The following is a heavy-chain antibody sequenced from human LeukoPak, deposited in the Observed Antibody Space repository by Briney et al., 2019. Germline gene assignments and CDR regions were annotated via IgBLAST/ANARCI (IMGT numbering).Heavy chain of an antibody. Sequence: ASVKVSCKASGGTFSSYAITWVRQAPGQGLEWMGGIIPIFGTANYAQKFQGRGTITADESTSTVYMDLSSLRSEDAAVFYCASLWFGELFRHENLDYWGQGTLVTVSS. D-gene: IGHD3-10*01. J-gene: IGHJ4*02. CDR2: IIPIFGTA. V-gene: IGHV1-69*13. CDR1: GGTFSSYA. CDR3: ASLWFGELFRHENLDY.